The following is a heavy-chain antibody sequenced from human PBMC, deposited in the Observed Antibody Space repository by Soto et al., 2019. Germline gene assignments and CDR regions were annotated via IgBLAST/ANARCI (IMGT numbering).Heavy chain of an antibody. D-gene: IGHD2-2*01. CDR3: ARDRRLGYCSSTSCNDAFDI. J-gene: IGHJ3*02. CDR1: GDSVSSNSAA. Sequence: PSQTLSLTCAISGDSVSSNSAAWNWIRQSPSRGLEWLGRTYYRSKWYNDYAVSVKSRITINPDTSKNQFSLQLNSVTPEDTAVYYCARDRRLGYCSSTSCNDAFDIWGQGTMVTVSS. CDR2: TYYRSKWYN. V-gene: IGHV6-1*01.